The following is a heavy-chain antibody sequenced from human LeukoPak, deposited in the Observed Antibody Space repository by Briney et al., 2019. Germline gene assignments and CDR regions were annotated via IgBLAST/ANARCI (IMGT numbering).Heavy chain of an antibody. CDR1: GYSISSGYS. Sequence: SETPSLTCAVSGYSISSGYSWGWIRQPPGKGLEWIGYIYHSGSTYYNPSLKSRVTISVDTSKNQFSLKLSSVTAADTAVYYCARTNYYGSGNYAKFDYWGQGTLVTVSS. D-gene: IGHD3-10*01. J-gene: IGHJ4*02. V-gene: IGHV4-38-2*01. CDR3: ARTNYYGSGNYAKFDY. CDR2: IYHSGST.